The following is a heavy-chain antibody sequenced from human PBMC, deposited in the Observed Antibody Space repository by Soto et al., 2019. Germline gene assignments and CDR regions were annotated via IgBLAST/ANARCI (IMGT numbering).Heavy chain of an antibody. V-gene: IGHV6-1*01. CDR3: ARERTGRDWDGMAPFYYFDY. CDR1: GDSVSSNSAA. J-gene: IGHJ4*02. Sequence: SQTLSLTCAISGDSVSSNSAAWNWIRQSPSRGLEWLGRTYYRSKLYNDYAVSVKSRITINPDTSKNQFSLQLNSVTPEDTAVYYWARERTGRDWDGMAPFYYFDYWGQGTLVTVSS. D-gene: IGHD6-13*01. CDR2: TYYRSKLYN.